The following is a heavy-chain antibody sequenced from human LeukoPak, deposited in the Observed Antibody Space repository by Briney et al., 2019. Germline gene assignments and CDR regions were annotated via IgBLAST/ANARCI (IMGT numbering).Heavy chain of an antibody. Sequence: ASVKVSCKASGHTFTTYYVHLVRQAPGQGLEWMGVINPSGDGTNYPQRFQGRVTLTRDTSTSTVYMELSSLRSEDTAVYYCANGVHGDYSSLLRWGQGTLVTVSS. J-gene: IGHJ4*02. V-gene: IGHV1-46*01. CDR3: ANGVHGDYSSLLR. CDR1: GHTFTTYY. CDR2: INPSGDGT. D-gene: IGHD2-21*01.